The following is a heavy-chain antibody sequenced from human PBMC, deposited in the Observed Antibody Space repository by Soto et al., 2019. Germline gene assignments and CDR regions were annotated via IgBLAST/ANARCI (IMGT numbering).Heavy chain of an antibody. J-gene: IGHJ4*02. CDR2: ISAYNGNT. V-gene: IGHV1-18*01. D-gene: IGHD1-7*01. CDR3: ARDRRKITGTALGY. CDR1: GYTFTSYG. Sequence: ASVKVSCKASGYTFTSYGISWVRQAPGQGLEWMGWISAYNGNTNYAQKLQGRVTMTTDTSTSTAYMELRSLRSDDTAVYYCARDRRKITGTALGYWGQGTLVTVSS.